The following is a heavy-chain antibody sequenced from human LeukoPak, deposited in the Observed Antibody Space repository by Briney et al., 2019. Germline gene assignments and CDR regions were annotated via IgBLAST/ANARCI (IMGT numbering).Heavy chain of an antibody. Sequence: SETLSLTCAVYGGSFSGYYWSWIRQPPGKGLGWIGEINHSGSTNYNPSLKSRVTISVDTSKNQFSLKLSSVTAADTAVYYCARDRRITMVRGVIKWFDPWGQGTLVTVSS. V-gene: IGHV4-34*01. D-gene: IGHD3-10*01. J-gene: IGHJ5*02. CDR3: ARDRRITMVRGVIKWFDP. CDR1: GGSFSGYY. CDR2: INHSGST.